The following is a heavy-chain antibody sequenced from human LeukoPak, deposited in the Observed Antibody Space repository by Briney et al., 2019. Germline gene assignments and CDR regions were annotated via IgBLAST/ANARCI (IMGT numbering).Heavy chain of an antibody. D-gene: IGHD3-3*01. Sequence: GGSLRLSFAASGFTFSSYSMNWVRQAPGKGLEWVSSISASSSYIYYADSVKGRFTISRDNAKNSLYLQMNSLRAEDTAVYYCANTYYDFWSGYYTRDYWGQGTLVTVSS. CDR3: ANTYYDFWSGYYTRDY. CDR1: GFTFSSYS. J-gene: IGHJ4*02. V-gene: IGHV3-21*01. CDR2: ISASSSYI.